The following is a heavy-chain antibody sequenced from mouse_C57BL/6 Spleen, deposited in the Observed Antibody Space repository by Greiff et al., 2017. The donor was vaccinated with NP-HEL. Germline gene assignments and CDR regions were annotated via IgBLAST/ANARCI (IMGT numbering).Heavy chain of an antibody. V-gene: IGHV5-17*01. Sequence: DVHLVESGGGLVKPGGSLKLSCAASGFTFSDYGMHWVRQAPEKGLEWVAYISSGSSTIYYADTVKGRFTISRDNAKNTLFLQMTSLRSEDTAMYYCARGLYDGYYEFAYWGQGTLVTVSA. CDR3: ARGLYDGYYEFAY. D-gene: IGHD2-3*01. CDR1: GFTFSDYG. J-gene: IGHJ3*01. CDR2: ISSGSSTI.